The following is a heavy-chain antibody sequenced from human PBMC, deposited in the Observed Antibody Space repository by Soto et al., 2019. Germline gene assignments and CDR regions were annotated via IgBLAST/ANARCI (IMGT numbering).Heavy chain of an antibody. D-gene: IGHD6-19*01. Sequence: PSETLSLTCTVSGGSISSYYWSWVRQPPGKGLEWIGYMYYSGSTNYNPSLKSRVTMSVDTSKRRFSLKLTSVTAADTAIYYCIESSDWSRDFDYWGQGAMVTVSS. J-gene: IGHJ4*02. CDR2: MYYSGST. CDR1: GGSISSYY. V-gene: IGHV4-59*01. CDR3: IESSDWSRDFDY.